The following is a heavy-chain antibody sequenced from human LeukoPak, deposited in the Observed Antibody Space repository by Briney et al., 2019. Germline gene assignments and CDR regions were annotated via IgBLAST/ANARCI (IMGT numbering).Heavy chain of an antibody. Sequence: PETLSLTCAVYGGSFSGYHWSWIRQPPGKGLEWIGEINHSGSTNYNPSLKSRVTISVDTSKNQFSLKLSSVAAADTAVYYCARPRYSSGALLYWGQGTLVTVSS. J-gene: IGHJ4*02. CDR1: GGSFSGYH. CDR3: ARPRYSSGALLY. D-gene: IGHD6-19*01. V-gene: IGHV4-34*01. CDR2: INHSGST.